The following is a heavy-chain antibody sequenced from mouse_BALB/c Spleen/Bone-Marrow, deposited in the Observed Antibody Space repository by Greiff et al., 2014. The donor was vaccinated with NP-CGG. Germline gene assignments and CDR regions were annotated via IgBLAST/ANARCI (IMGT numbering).Heavy chain of an antibody. D-gene: IGHD3-1*01. CDR3: ARGGARATGWFAY. CDR1: GYSITSDYA. Sequence: EVNLVESGPGLVKPSQSLSLTCTVAGYSITSDYAWNWIRQFPGNKLEWMGYISYSGSTSYNPSLKSRISITRDTSKNQFSLQLNSVTTEDTATYYCARGGARATGWFAYWGQGTLVTVSA. CDR2: ISYSGST. J-gene: IGHJ3*01. V-gene: IGHV3-2*02.